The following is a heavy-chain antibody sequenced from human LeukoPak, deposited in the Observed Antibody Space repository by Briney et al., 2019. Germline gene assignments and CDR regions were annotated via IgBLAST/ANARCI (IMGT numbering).Heavy chain of an antibody. Sequence: SQTLSLTCTVSGGSISSGSYYWSWIRQPAGKGLEWIGRISTSGSTNYNPSLKSRVTISVDTSKNQFSLKPSFVTAADTAVYYCARRCSSTNCFVWYFDSWGRGTLVTVSS. CDR1: GGSISSGSYY. V-gene: IGHV4-61*02. D-gene: IGHD2-2*01. CDR3: ARRCSSTNCFVWYFDS. CDR2: ISTSGST. J-gene: IGHJ2*01.